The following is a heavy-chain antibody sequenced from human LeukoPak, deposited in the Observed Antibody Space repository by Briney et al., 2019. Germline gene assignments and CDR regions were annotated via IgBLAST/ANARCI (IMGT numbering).Heavy chain of an antibody. J-gene: IGHJ4*02. CDR1: GGTISRGDYY. D-gene: IGHD2-15*01. V-gene: IGHV4-30-4*01. CDR3: AGYCSGGSCYYFDY. Sequence: PSQTVSLTCTVSGGTISRGDYYWSWIRQPPGKGLEWIGYIYYSGSTYYNPSLKSRVTISVDTSKNQFSLKLSSVTAAGTAVYYCAGYCSGGSCYYFDYWGQGTLVSVSS. CDR2: IYYSGST.